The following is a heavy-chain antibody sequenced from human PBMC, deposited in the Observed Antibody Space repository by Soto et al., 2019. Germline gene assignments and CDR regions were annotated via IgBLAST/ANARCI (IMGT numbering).Heavy chain of an antibody. Sequence: GGSLRLSCTTSGFTFADYGMSWFRQAPGKGLEWVGFIRSKAHGGTIEYAASVKGRFTISRDDSKSIAYLQMDSLNTEDTAMYYCSRGRRRDGYNRVPFDPWGQGTLVTVSS. CDR1: GFTFADYG. CDR2: IRSKAHGGTI. J-gene: IGHJ5*02. D-gene: IGHD5-12*01. CDR3: SRGRRRDGYNRVPFDP. V-gene: IGHV3-49*03.